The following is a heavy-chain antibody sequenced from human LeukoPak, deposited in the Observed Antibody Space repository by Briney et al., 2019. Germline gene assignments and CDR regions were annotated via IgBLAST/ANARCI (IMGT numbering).Heavy chain of an antibody. CDR2: ISSSSSTI. D-gene: IGHD3-3*01. V-gene: IGHV3-48*01. CDR3: ARDRGEYYDFWSGYYSPHFDY. Sequence: PGGSLRLSCAASGFTFSSYSMNWVRQAPGKGLEWVSYISSSSSTIYYADSVKGRFTISRDNAKNSLYLQMNSLRAKDTAVYYCARDRGEYYDFWSGYYSPHFDYWGQGTMVTVSS. J-gene: IGHJ4*03. CDR1: GFTFSSYS.